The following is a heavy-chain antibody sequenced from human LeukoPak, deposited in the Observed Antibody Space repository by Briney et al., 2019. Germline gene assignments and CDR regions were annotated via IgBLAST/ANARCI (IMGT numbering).Heavy chain of an antibody. CDR1: GFTFSSYG. D-gene: IGHD3-3*01. CDR2: ISYDGSNK. V-gene: IGHV3-30*18. CDR3: AKVSLEWSYYYGMYV. J-gene: IGHJ6*02. Sequence: GGSLTLSCAASGFTFSSYGMHRVRQAPGKGLEWVAVISYDGSNKYYADSVKGRFTIYRDNSKNTLYLQMNSLRAEDTAVYYCAKVSLEWSYYYGMYVWGQGTTVTVSS.